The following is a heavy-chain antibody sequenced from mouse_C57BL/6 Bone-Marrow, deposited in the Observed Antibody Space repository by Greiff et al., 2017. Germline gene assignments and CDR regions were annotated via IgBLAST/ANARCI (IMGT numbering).Heavy chain of an antibody. V-gene: IGHV1-64*01. CDR1: GYTFTSYW. Sequence: QVQLQQPGAELVKPGASVKLSCKASGYTFTSYWMHWVKQRPGQGLEWIGMIHPNSGSTNYNEKFKSKATLTVDKSSSTAYMQLSSLTSEDSAVYYGASNGRSYWYFDVWGTGPRSPSPQ. CDR3: ASNGRSYWYFDV. D-gene: IGHD1-1*01. J-gene: IGHJ1*03. CDR2: IHPNSGST.